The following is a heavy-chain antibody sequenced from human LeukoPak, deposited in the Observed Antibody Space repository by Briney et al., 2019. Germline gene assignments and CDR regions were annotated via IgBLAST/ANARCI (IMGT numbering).Heavy chain of an antibody. V-gene: IGHV4-34*01. CDR1: GGSFSGYY. D-gene: IGHD1-1*01. J-gene: IGHJ4*02. Sequence: SETLSLTCAVYGGSFSGYYWSWIRQPPGKGLEWIGEINHSGSTNYNPSLKSRVTISVDTSKNQFSLKLSSVTAADTAVYYCARAVFSWNDVPELFDYWGQGTLVTVSS. CDR3: ARAVFSWNDVPELFDY. CDR2: INHSGST.